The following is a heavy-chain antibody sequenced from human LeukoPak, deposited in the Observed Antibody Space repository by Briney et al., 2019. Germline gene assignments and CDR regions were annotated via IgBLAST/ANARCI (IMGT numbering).Heavy chain of an antibody. CDR3: ARVDCSGGSCYFDY. CDR2: INSDGSST. D-gene: IGHD2-15*01. V-gene: IGHV3-74*01. J-gene: IGHJ4*02. Sequence: GGSLRLTCAASGFTFSRYWMHWVRQTPGKGLVWVSRINSDGSSTRYADSVKGRFTISRDNDKNTLDLQMSSLRAEDTAVYYCARVDCSGGSCYFDYWGQGTLVTVSS. CDR1: GFTFSRYW.